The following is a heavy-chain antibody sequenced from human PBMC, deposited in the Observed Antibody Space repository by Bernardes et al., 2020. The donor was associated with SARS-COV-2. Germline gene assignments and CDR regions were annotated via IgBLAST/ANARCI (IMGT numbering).Heavy chain of an antibody. J-gene: IGHJ4*02. V-gene: IGHV3-7*02. Sequence: GGSLRLSCAASGFTFSRYWMSWVRQAPGKGLEWVANINPDGSVIYYMDYVEGRFAISRDNAKNSLSLQMNSLRDEDTANYYCNMGILEWGDYWGQGTLVTVSS. CDR2: INPDGSVI. CDR3: NMGILEWGDY. D-gene: IGHD3-3*01. CDR1: GFTFSRYW.